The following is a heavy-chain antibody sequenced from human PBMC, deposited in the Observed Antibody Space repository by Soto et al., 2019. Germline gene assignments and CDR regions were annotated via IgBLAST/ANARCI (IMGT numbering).Heavy chain of an antibody. CDR1: GFTFSNAW. J-gene: IGHJ4*02. Sequence: PGGSLRLSCAASGFTFSNAWMNWVRQAPGKGLEWVGRIKSETDGGTTDYAAPVKGRFTISRDDSKNTLYLQMNSLKTEDTAVYYCTTDPDYAADYWGQGTLVTVSS. D-gene: IGHD4-17*01. CDR3: TTDPDYAADY. CDR2: IKSETDGGTT. V-gene: IGHV3-15*07.